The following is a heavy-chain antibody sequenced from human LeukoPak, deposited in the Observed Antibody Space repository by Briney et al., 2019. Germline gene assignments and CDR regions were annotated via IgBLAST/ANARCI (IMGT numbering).Heavy chain of an antibody. CDR2: ISSSSSYI. D-gene: IGHD3-16*01. CDR1: GFTFSRYS. Sequence: KSGGSLRLSCADSGFTFSRYSMNWVRQAPGKGLEWVSSISSSSSYIYYGDSVKGRFTISRHNAKNSLYLQMNSLRAEDTAVYYCARFEMGADYYYMDVWGKGTTVTVSS. V-gene: IGHV3-21*01. CDR3: ARFEMGADYYYMDV. J-gene: IGHJ6*03.